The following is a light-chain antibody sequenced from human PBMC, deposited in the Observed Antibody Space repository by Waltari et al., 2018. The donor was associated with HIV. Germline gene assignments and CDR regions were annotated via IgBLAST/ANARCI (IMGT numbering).Light chain of an antibody. CDR3: QAWDTSAYV. CDR2: QDY. Sequence: SYDLTQPPSVSVSPGQTASITCSGDSLGNRFVSWYQQRPGQAPMVVIYQDYKRPSGIPERFSGSNSGHTATLTISETQALDEAAYYCQAWDTSAYVFGTGTEVTVL. J-gene: IGLJ1*01. CDR1: SLGNRF. V-gene: IGLV3-1*01.